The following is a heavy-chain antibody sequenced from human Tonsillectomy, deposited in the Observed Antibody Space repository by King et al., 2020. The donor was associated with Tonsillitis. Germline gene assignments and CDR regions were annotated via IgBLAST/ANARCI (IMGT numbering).Heavy chain of an antibody. CDR2: IYPGDSDT. CDR1: GYTFSSHW. CDR3: ARTHSSGWYANFDY. J-gene: IGHJ4*02. V-gene: IGHV5-51*01. Sequence: QLVQSGAEVKKPGESLKISCKGSGYTFSSHWIGWVRQMPGKGLEWMGIIYPGDSDTRYSPSFQGKVTISADKSINTAYLQWSSLRASDTAMYYCARTHSSGWYANFDYWGQGTLVIVSS. D-gene: IGHD6-19*01.